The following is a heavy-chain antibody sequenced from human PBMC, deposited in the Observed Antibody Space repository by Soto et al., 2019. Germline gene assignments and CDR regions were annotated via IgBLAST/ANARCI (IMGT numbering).Heavy chain of an antibody. V-gene: IGHV1-8*01. CDR1: GYTFTSYD. Sequence: GASVKVSCKASGYTFTSYDINWVRQATGQGLEWMGWMNPNSGNTGYAQKFQGRVTMTRNTSISTAYMELNSLKSGDTAVYYCAAGTMFGLRTSPYFDNWGHGTLVTVSS. CDR3: AAGTMFGLRTSPYFDN. CDR2: MNPNSGNT. J-gene: IGHJ4*01. D-gene: IGHD3-3*01.